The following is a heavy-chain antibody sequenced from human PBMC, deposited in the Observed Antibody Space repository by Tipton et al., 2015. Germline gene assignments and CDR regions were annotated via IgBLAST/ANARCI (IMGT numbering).Heavy chain of an antibody. CDR2: VSSSSSTV. CDR3: AAQYYYDSSDYYIAAFDI. V-gene: IGHV3-48*02. D-gene: IGHD3-22*01. J-gene: IGHJ3*02. CDR1: GFTFSTYS. Sequence: SLRLSCAASGFTFSTYSMNWVRQAPGKGLEWVSYVSSSSSTVYYADSVKGRFTISRDYAKNSLFLQMNSLRDEDTAVYFCAAQYYYDSSDYYIAAFDIWGQGTMVTVSS.